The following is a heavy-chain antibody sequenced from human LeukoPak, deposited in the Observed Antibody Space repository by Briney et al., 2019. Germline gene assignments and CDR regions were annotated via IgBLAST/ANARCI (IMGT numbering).Heavy chain of an antibody. J-gene: IGHJ5*02. V-gene: IGHV3-30*01. D-gene: IGHD3-10*01. CDR2: ISYDGSNK. CDR3: ARSYYYGSNWFDP. Sequence: GGSLRLSYAASGFTFSSYAMHWVRQAPGKGLEWVAVISYDGSNKYYADSVKGRFTISRDNSKNTLYLQMNSLRAEDTAVYYCARSYYYGSNWFDPWGQGTLVTVSS. CDR1: GFTFSSYA.